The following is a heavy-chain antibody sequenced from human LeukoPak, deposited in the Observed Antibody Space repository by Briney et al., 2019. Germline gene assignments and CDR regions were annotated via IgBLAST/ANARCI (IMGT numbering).Heavy chain of an antibody. CDR1: GGSISSYY. V-gene: IGHV4-38-2*02. D-gene: IGHD4-23*01. Sequence: SETLSLTCTVSGGSISSYYWAWIRQPPGKGLEWIGSIHHSGYTYYNPSLKSRVSISLDTSKNHFSLNLTSVTAADTAFYYCARQYGGNTATLDYWGQGDLVTVSS. J-gene: IGHJ4*02. CDR3: ARQYGGNTATLDY. CDR2: IHHSGYT.